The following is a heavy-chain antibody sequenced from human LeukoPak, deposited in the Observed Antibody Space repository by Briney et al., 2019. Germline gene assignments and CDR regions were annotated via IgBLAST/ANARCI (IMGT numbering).Heavy chain of an antibody. J-gene: IGHJ6*02. CDR2: INPNSGGT. Sequence: ASVKVSCKASGYTSTGYYMHWVRQAPGQGLEWMGWINPNSGGTNYAQKFQGRVTMTRDTSISTAYMELSRLRSDDTAVYYCARDGAIVVVPAAKSYYYYGMDVWGQGTTVTVSS. V-gene: IGHV1-2*02. D-gene: IGHD2-2*01. CDR1: GYTSTGYY. CDR3: ARDGAIVVVPAAKSYYYYGMDV.